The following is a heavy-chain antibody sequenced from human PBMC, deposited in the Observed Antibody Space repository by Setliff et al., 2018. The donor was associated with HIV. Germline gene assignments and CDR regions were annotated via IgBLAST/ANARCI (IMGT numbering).Heavy chain of an antibody. J-gene: IGHJ2*01. Sequence: PSETLSLTCTVSGDSMASGSYYWTWIRQPAGKRLEWIGRVTVNGATEYNPSLQSRVTISVDTSENQFSLKVTSVTAADTATYYCSRGPPFDRWGRGTLVTVS. CDR3: SRGPPFDR. V-gene: IGHV4-61*02. CDR2: VTVNGAT. CDR1: GDSMASGSYY.